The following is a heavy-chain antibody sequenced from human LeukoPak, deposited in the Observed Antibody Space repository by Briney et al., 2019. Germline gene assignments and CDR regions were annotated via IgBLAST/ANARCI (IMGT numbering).Heavy chain of an antibody. D-gene: IGHD1-26*01. CDR3: ARFKGGTGFDY. V-gene: IGHV4-39*01. CDR1: GVSITTTDFD. Sequence: SETLSLTCAVSGVSITTTDFDWAWIRQPPGQGFEWIATISSSGKAYYYPSLMSRVTISVDTSKNQFSLDVTSVTAADTGLFYCARFKGGTGFDYWGRGILVMVS. CDR2: ISSSGKA. J-gene: IGHJ4*02.